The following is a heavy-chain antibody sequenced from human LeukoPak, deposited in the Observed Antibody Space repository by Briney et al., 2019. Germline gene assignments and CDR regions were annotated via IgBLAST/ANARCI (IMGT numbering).Heavy chain of an antibody. J-gene: IGHJ5*02. V-gene: IGHV1-46*01. CDR3: ARGRITMVRGVITWFDP. CDR2: INPSGGST. D-gene: IGHD3-10*01. Sequence: GASVKVSCKASGYTFTSYYMHWVRQAPGQGLEWMGIINPSGGSTGYAQKFQGRVTMTRDTSTSTVYMELSSLRSEDTAVYYCARGRITMVRGVITWFDPWGQGTLVTVSS. CDR1: GYTFTSYY.